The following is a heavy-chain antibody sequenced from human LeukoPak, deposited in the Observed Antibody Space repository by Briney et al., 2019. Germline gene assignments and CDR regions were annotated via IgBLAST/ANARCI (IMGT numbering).Heavy chain of an antibody. J-gene: IGHJ6*02. Sequence: PGRSLRLSCAASGFTFSSYAMHWVRQAPGKGLEWVAVISYDGSNKYYADSVKGRFTISRDNSKNTLYLQMNSLRAEDTAVYYCATDYYGMDVWGQGTTVTVSS. CDR1: GFTFSSYA. CDR2: ISYDGSNK. CDR3: ATDYYGMDV. V-gene: IGHV3-30*14.